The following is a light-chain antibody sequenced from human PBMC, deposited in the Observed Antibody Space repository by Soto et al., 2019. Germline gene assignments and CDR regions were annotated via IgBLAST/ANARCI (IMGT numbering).Light chain of an antibody. CDR1: QSISTY. CDR3: QQNYNSLRAT. Sequence: DIHMTQSPSSLSASVLDIGTICFLASQSISTYLNWYQQKPGKAPNLLIYGASTLQSGVPSRFSGSGSGTDFTLTISSLQPEHFATYYCQQNYNSLRATFGQGTRLEIK. V-gene: IGKV1-39*01. CDR2: GAS. J-gene: IGKJ5*01.